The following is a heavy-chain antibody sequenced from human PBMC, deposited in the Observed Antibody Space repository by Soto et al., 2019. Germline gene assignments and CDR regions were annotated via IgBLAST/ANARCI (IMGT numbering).Heavy chain of an antibody. CDR3: ARSQGGSSSLDIYYYSYYGMDV. CDR1: GGTFSSYA. Sequence: QVQLVQSGAEVKKPGSSVKVSCTAPGGTFSSYAISWVRQAPGQGLEWMGGIIPIFGTANYAQKFQGRVTITADESTSTGYTELSSLRSEDTAVYYCARSQGGSSSLDIYYYSYYGMDVWGQGTTVTVSS. D-gene: IGHD2-15*01. V-gene: IGHV1-69*01. J-gene: IGHJ6*02. CDR2: IIPIFGTA.